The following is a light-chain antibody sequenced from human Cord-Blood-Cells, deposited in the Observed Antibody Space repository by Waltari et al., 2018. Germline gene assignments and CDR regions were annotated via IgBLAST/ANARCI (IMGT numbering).Light chain of an antibody. Sequence: DIQMTPSPSSLSASVGDRVTITYRASQSISSYFNCYQQKPGKAPKLLIYAAASLQRGVPSRLSGSGSGTDFTLTISSRQPEDFSAYYCQQKYSTPRTFGPGTKVDIK. CDR2: AAA. CDR3: QQKYSTPRT. CDR1: QSISSY. V-gene: IGKV1-39*01. J-gene: IGKJ3*01.